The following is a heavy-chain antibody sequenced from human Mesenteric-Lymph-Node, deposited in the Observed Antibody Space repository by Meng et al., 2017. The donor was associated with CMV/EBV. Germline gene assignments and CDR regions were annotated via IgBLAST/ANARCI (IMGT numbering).Heavy chain of an antibody. CDR2: IHSGGTT. CDR1: GLTVSGNY. V-gene: IGHV3-53*05. CDR3: ARDLGDGYSSTSYYYYYGMDV. D-gene: IGHD5-24*01. J-gene: IGHJ6*02. Sequence: GGSLRLSCTASGLTVSGNYMTWVRQAPGKGLEWVSIIHSGGTTHYADSVKGRFTISRDNSKNTLYLQMNSLRAEDAAVYYCARDLGDGYSSTSYYYYYGMDVWGQGTTVTVSS.